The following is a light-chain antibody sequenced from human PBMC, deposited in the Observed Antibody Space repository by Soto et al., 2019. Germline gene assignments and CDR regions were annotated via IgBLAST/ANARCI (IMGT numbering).Light chain of an antibody. Sequence: DIKMTQSPSSLSASVGDEVTITCRASQTIMTYLNWYQLKPGKPPRLLIYAAYSLQSGVPSRFSGSGSGTDFTLTISSLQPEDFATYSCKQSYNSPQTVGQGTKVDI. CDR3: KQSYNSPQT. CDR2: AAY. J-gene: IGKJ1*01. CDR1: QTIMTY. V-gene: IGKV1-39*01.